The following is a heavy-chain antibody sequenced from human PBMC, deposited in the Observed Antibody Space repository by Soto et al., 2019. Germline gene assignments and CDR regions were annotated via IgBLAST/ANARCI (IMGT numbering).Heavy chain of an antibody. CDR1: GYTFSNYG. V-gene: IGHV1-18*01. Sequence: ASVKVSCTTSGYTFSNYGITWVRQAPGQPLEWLGWISLYSDGTNYAQKFQGRVSMTTDTSTTTAYMELRSLRSDDTAVYYCARVVPGAEAWFGPWGQGTLVTGSS. J-gene: IGHJ5*02. CDR3: ARVVPGAEAWFGP. D-gene: IGHD2-2*01. CDR2: ISLYSDGT.